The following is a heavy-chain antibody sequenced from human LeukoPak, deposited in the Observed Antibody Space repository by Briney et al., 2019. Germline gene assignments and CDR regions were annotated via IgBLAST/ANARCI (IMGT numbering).Heavy chain of an antibody. D-gene: IGHD4-11*01. Sequence: PGGSLRLSCAASGFTFSSYEMNWVRQAPGKGLEWVSYISSSGSTIYYADSVKGRFTISRDNAKNSLYLQMNSLRAEDTAVYYCARYSLDYSFSLDYYGMDVWGQGTTVTVSS. J-gene: IGHJ6*02. CDR2: ISSSGSTI. CDR3: ARYSLDYSFSLDYYGMDV. CDR1: GFTFSSYE. V-gene: IGHV3-48*03.